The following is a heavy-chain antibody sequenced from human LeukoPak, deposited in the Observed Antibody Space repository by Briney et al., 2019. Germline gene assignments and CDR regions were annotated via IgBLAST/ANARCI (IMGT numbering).Heavy chain of an antibody. CDR2: ISPNSGGT. V-gene: IGHV1-2*02. CDR3: ARGGGRYSVDY. J-gene: IGHJ4*02. Sequence: GASVKVSCKASGYTFSGYYIHWVRQAPGQGLEWIGWISPNSGGTKYVQKFQGRVTMTRDTSITTVYMELSGLSFDDTAVYYCARGGGRYSVDYWGQGTLVIVSS. D-gene: IGHD1-26*01. CDR1: GYTFSGYY.